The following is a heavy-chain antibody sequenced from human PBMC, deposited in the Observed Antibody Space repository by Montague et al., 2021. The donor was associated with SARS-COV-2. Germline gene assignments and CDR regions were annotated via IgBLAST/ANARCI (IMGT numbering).Heavy chain of an antibody. CDR2: ISYDGSNK. V-gene: IGHV3-30*04. CDR1: GFTFSSYA. J-gene: IGHJ6*02. D-gene: IGHD1-26*01. CDR3: ARDPSGGCYYGMDV. Sequence: SLRLSCAASGFTFSSYAMHWVRQAPGKGLEWVAVISYDGSNKYYADSVKGRFTISRDNSKNTLYLQMNSLRAEDTAVYYCARDPSGGCYYGMDVWGQGTTVTVSS.